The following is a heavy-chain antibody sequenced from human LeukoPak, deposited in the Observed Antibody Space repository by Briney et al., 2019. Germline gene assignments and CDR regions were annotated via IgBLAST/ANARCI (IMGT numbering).Heavy chain of an antibody. J-gene: IGHJ6*02. CDR1: GFTFSSYA. CDR3: ARDLEYSSSWYIGFSHYYGMDV. V-gene: IGHV3-7*01. CDR2: IKQDGSEK. Sequence: PGGSLRLSCAASGFTFSSYAMSWVRQAPGKGLEWVANIKQDGSEKYYVDSVKGRFTISRDNAKNSLYLQMNSLRAEDTAVYYCARDLEYSSSWYIGFSHYYGMDVWGQGTTVTVSS. D-gene: IGHD6-13*01.